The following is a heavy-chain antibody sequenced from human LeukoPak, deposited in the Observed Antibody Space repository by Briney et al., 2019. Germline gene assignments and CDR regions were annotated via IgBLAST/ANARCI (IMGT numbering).Heavy chain of an antibody. CDR1: GFTFSSYS. CDR3: ARVESWNSLPTS. Sequence: GGSLRLSCAASGFTFSSYSMNWVRQAPGKGLEWVSSISSSSSCIYYADSVKGRFTISRDNAKNSQYLQMNSLRAEDTAVYYCARVESWNSLPTSWGQGTLVTVSS. V-gene: IGHV3-21*01. J-gene: IGHJ4*02. D-gene: IGHD1-7*01. CDR2: ISSSSSCI.